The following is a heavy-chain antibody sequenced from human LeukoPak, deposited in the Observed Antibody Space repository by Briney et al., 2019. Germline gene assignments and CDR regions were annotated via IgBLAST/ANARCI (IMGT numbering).Heavy chain of an antibody. Sequence: SETLSLTCTVSGGSISSGGYYWSWIRQHPGKGLEWIVYIYYSGSTYYNPSLKSRVTISVDTSKNQFSLKLSSVTAADTAVYYCARENCRTSCYGRHPRGAFDIWGQGTMVTVSS. V-gene: IGHV4-31*03. D-gene: IGHD2-2*01. J-gene: IGHJ3*02. CDR1: GGSISSGGYY. CDR2: IYYSGST. CDR3: ARENCRTSCYGRHPRGAFDI.